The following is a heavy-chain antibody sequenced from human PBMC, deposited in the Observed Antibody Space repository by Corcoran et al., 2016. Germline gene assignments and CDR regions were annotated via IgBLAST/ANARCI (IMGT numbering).Heavy chain of an antibody. D-gene: IGHD4-17*01. CDR2: INSDGSST. J-gene: IGHJ3*02. CDR1: GFTFSSYW. CDR3: ARFRHYGDYRDAFDI. V-gene: IGHV3-74*01. Sequence: EVQLVESGGGLVQPGGSLRLSCAASGFTFSSYWMHWVRQAPGKGLVWVSRINSDGSSTSYADSVKGRFTISRDNAKNTLYLQMNSLRAEDTAVYDWARFRHYGDYRDAFDIWGQGTMVTVSS.